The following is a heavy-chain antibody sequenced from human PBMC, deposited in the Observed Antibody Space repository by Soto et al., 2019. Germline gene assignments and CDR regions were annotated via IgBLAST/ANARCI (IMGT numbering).Heavy chain of an antibody. CDR2: IKDGGVT. CDR1: GGSLTGYY. Sequence: QVQLQQWGAGLLKPSETLSLTCAVNGGSLTGYYWSWIRQPPGKGLEWIGEIKDGGVTNYSPSLKSRVTMSADTSKNQFSLNLNSVTAADTAVYYCARGQEGVVATHWEQGTVVTVSS. CDR3: ARGQEGVVATH. D-gene: IGHD5-12*01. V-gene: IGHV4-34*01. J-gene: IGHJ4*02.